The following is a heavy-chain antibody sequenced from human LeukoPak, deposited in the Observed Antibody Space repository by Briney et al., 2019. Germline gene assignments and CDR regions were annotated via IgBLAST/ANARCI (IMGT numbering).Heavy chain of an antibody. CDR2: ISYDGGKT. CDR3: AKDPSSSGWYSHFDY. V-gene: IGHV3-30-3*01. Sequence: GGSLRLSCAASGFIFGGYAMHWVRQAPGKGLQWLAVISYDGGKTYYADSVEGRFTISRDNSKSTMYLQMNSLRAEDTAVYFCAKDPSSSGWYSHFDYWGQGTLVTVSS. CDR1: GFIFGGYA. D-gene: IGHD6-19*01. J-gene: IGHJ4*02.